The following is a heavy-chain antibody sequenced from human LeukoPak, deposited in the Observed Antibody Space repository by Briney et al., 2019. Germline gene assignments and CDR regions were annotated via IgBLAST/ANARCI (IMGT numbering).Heavy chain of an antibody. V-gene: IGHV3-33*06. D-gene: IGHD3-10*01. Sequence: GGSLRLSCAASGFAFNSYVIHWVRQAPGKGLEWVAIIWFDGSHEDYVDSVRGRFTISRDNSRNTMYLQMNSLRVEDTALYFCAKEVTFGAGAYDVWGQGTRVTVSS. CDR1: GFAFNSYV. J-gene: IGHJ3*01. CDR3: AKEVTFGAGAYDV. CDR2: IWFDGSHE.